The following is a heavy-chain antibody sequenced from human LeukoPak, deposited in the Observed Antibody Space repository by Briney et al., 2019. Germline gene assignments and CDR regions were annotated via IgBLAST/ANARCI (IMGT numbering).Heavy chain of an antibody. D-gene: IGHD1-20*01. CDR3: AKDFTPGGIWDIDY. V-gene: IGHV3-23*01. J-gene: IGHJ4*02. CDR1: GFTFSKYT. CDR2: IYGGGSGST. Sequence: PGGSLRLSCVASGFTFSKYTMSWVRQAPGKGLEWVSGIYGGGSGSTFYAESVKGRFTISRDNSKNTLYLQMNSLRDEDTAIYYCAKDFTPGGIWDIDYWGRGTLITVSS.